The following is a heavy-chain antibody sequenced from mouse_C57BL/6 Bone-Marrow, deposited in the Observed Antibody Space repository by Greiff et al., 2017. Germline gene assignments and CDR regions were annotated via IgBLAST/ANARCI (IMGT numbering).Heavy chain of an antibody. Sequence: VQLKESGAELVRPGASVKLSCTASGFNIKDDYMHWLKQRPEQGLEWIGWIDPENGDTEYASKFQGKATITADTSSNTAYLQLSSLTSEDTAVYYCTTLRLAWLAYWGQGTLVTVSA. CDR1: GFNIKDDY. CDR3: TTLRLAWLAY. CDR2: IDPENGDT. V-gene: IGHV14-4*01. J-gene: IGHJ3*01.